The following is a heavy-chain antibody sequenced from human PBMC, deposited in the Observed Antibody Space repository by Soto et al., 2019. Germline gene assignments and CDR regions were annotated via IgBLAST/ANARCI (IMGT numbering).Heavy chain of an antibody. D-gene: IGHD3-22*01. Sequence: QVQLVESGGGLVKPGGSLRLSCAASGFTFSDYYMSWIRQAPGKGLEWVSYISSSGSTIYYVDSVKGRFTISRDNAKNSLYLQMNSLRAEDTAVYYCARDKRHYYDSTANYYNYNMDVWGQGTTVTVSS. CDR2: ISSSGSTI. V-gene: IGHV3-11*01. CDR1: GFTFSDYY. CDR3: ARDKRHYYDSTANYYNYNMDV. J-gene: IGHJ6*02.